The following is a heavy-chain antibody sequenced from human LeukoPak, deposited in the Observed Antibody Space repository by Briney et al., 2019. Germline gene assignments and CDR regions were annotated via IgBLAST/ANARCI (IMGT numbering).Heavy chain of an antibody. CDR2: IHASGNT. D-gene: IGHD2-15*01. Sequence: SETLSLTCTVSGGSISGYYWSWIRQPAGKGLEWIGPIHASGNTNYNPSLKSRVAMSVDTSKTQFSLKLSSVTAADTAVYYCARILQAATLDYWGQGTLVTVSS. CDR1: GGSISGYY. J-gene: IGHJ4*02. CDR3: ARILQAATLDY. V-gene: IGHV4-4*07.